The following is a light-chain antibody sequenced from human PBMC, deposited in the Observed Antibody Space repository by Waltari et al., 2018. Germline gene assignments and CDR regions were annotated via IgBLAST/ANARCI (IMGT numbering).Light chain of an antibody. Sequence: EIVLTQSPGTLSLSRGERATLSCRASQSVSRTLAWYQQKPGQAPRLLIYGASTRATGIPERFSGGGSGTDFSLTISRLEPEDFAVYYCQHYVRLPVTFGQGTKVEIK. J-gene: IGKJ1*01. CDR2: GAS. CDR3: QHYVRLPVT. CDR1: QSVSRT. V-gene: IGKV3-20*01.